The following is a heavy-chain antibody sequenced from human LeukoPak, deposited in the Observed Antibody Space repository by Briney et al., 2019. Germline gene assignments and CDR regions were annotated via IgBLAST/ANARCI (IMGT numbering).Heavy chain of an antibody. CDR1: GFTVSNTY. D-gene: IGHD4-17*01. J-gene: IGHJ4*02. CDR3: ATVSEFGDYRFDS. Sequence: GASLSLSCAASGFTVSNTYMTWVRQAPGKGLEWVSLIYTGGKTYYADSVKGRFTISRDNSRNSLFLQISSLRAEDTAVYYCATVSEFGDYRFDSWGQGTLVTVSS. CDR2: IYTGGKT. V-gene: IGHV3-53*01.